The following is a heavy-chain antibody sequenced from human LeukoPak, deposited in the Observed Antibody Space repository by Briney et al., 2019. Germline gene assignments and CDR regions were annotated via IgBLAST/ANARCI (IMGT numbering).Heavy chain of an antibody. CDR3: ARDRYYYGSGSLMDV. V-gene: IGHV1-69*06. CDR1: GGTFSSYA. Sequence: ASVKVSCKASGGTFSSYAISWVRQAPGQGLEGMGGIIPIFGTANYAQKFQGRVTITADKSTSTAYMELSSLRSEDTAVYYCARDRYYYGSGSLMDVWGKGTTVTVSS. CDR2: IIPIFGTA. J-gene: IGHJ6*04. D-gene: IGHD3-10*01.